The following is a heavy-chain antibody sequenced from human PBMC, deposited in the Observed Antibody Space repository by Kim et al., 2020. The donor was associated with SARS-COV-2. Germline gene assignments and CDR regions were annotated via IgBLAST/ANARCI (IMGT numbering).Heavy chain of an antibody. V-gene: IGHV3-7*03. CDR2: IKQDGSEK. J-gene: IGHJ3*02. CDR1: GFTFSSYW. Sequence: GGSLRLSCAASGFTFSSYWMSWVRQAPGKGLEGVANIKQDGSEKYYVDSVKGRFTISRANAKNTLYLQMNRLRAEDTAVYYCAIYPITMVRGTDAFDIWGQGTRVTVSS. CDR3: AIYPITMVRGTDAFDI. D-gene: IGHD3-10*01.